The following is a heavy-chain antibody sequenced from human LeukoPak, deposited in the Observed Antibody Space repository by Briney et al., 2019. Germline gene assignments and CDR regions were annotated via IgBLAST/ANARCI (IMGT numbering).Heavy chain of an antibody. D-gene: IGHD4-17*01. J-gene: IGHJ4*02. V-gene: IGHV1-8*01. CDR1: GYTFTSFD. Sequence: ASVKVSCKASGYTFTSFDINWVRQATGQGLEWMGWMNPNSGNTGSAQKFQGRITMTRNTSITTAYMELSSLRSEDTAVYYCARDRRGAYGDYATSYWGQGTLVTVSS. CDR2: MNPNSGNT. CDR3: ARDRRGAYGDYATSY.